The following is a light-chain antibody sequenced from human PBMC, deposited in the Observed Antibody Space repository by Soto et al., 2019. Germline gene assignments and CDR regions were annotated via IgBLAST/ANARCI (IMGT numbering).Light chain of an antibody. V-gene: IGLV2-14*01. CDR2: DVR. J-gene: IGLJ1*01. CDR1: SSDVGGYNY. CDR3: SSYTSSSTRLYV. Sequence: QSALTQPASVSGSPGQSITISCTGTSSDVGGYNYVSWYQQHPGKAPKLMIYDVRNRPSGVSNRFSGSKSGNTASLTISGLQAEDEADYYCSSYTSSSTRLYVFGTGTKLTVL.